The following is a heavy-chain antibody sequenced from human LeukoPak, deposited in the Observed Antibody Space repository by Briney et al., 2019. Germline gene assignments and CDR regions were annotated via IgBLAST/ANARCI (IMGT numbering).Heavy chain of an antibody. V-gene: IGHV3-11*01. CDR1: GFAFSDYY. CDR2: ISHTSRTI. CDR3: ASGVLTSTSGYPYFET. D-gene: IGHD2-2*01. Sequence: SLRLSCAASGFAFSDYYINWIRQAPSHGLEWISYISHTSRTIYYAESVKDRFTISRDNTEKLVYLQMNSLRVDDTAQYYGASGVLTSTSGYPYFETWGPGTLVTVYS. J-gene: IGHJ5*02.